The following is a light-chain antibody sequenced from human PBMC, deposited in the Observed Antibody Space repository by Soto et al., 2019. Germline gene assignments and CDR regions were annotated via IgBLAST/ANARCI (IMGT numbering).Light chain of an antibody. J-gene: IGKJ1*01. V-gene: IGKV1-5*03. Sequence: DTQMTQSPSTLSSFVGDSVTITCRAIPTISSWLGWYQQKPGKAPKLLIYKASTVKSGVPSRFSGSGSGTEFTLTISSLQPDDFASYCCQHYNSYSEAFGQGTKVDIK. CDR1: PTISSW. CDR2: KAS. CDR3: QHYNSYSEA.